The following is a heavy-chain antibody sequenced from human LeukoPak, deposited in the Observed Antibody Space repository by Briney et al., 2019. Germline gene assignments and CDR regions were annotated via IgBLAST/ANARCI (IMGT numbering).Heavy chain of an antibody. CDR3: ASALRFLEWLDPAFDP. Sequence: SETLSLTCTVSGGSISSYYWSWIRQPPGKGLEWIGSIYHSGSTYYNPSLKSRVTISVDTSKNQFSLKLSSVTAADTAVYYCASALRFLEWLDPAFDPWGQGTLVTVSS. CDR2: IYHSGST. V-gene: IGHV4-59*04. J-gene: IGHJ5*02. D-gene: IGHD3-3*01. CDR1: GGSISSYY.